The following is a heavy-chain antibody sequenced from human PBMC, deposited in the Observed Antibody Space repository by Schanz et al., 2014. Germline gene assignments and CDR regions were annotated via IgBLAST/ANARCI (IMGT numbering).Heavy chain of an antibody. CDR2: MYINSGST. J-gene: IGHJ3*01. V-gene: IGHV3-23*04. D-gene: IGHD5-12*01. Sequence: EVQVVESGGGLLQPGGSLRLSCAASGFTFGTFWMSWVRQAPGKGLEWISSMYINSGSTQYADSVKGRFIISRDSSKNTLFLQMNSLRAEDTAVYFCARDGGRDGYNLAFDVWGQGTLVTVSS. CDR1: GFTFGTFW. CDR3: ARDGGRDGYNLAFDV.